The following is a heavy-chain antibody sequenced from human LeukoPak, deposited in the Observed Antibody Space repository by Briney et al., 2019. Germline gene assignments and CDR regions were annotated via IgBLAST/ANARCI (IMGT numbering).Heavy chain of an antibody. Sequence: SVKVSCKASGGTFSSYAISWVRQAPGQGLEWMGRIIPILGIANYAQKFQGRVTITADKSTSTAYMELSSLRSEDTAVYYCARATGGIAAAGLDYWGQGTLVTVSS. CDR1: GGTFSSYA. D-gene: IGHD6-13*01. CDR2: IIPILGIA. V-gene: IGHV1-69*04. J-gene: IGHJ4*02. CDR3: ARATGGIAAAGLDY.